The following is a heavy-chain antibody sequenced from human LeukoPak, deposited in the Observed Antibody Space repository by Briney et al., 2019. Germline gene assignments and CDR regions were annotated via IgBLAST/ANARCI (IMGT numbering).Heavy chain of an antibody. Sequence: GRSLRLSCAASGFTFSSYGMHWVRQAPGKGLEWVAVISYDGSNKYYADSVKGRFTISRDNSKNTLCLQMNSLRAEDTAVYYCAKDHVLRYFDWLYYFDYWGQGTLVTVSS. D-gene: IGHD3-9*01. CDR3: AKDHVLRYFDWLYYFDY. CDR1: GFTFSSYG. CDR2: ISYDGSNK. V-gene: IGHV3-30*18. J-gene: IGHJ4*02.